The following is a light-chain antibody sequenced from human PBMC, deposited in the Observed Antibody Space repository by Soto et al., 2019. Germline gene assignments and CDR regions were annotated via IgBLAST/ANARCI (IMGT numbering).Light chain of an antibody. CDR2: DVN. CDR1: SSDIGGSDY. J-gene: IGLJ1*01. Sequence: QSALTQPPSASGSPGQSVTISCTGASSDIGGSDYVSWYQQHPGKAPKLIIYDVNVRPSGVPNRFSGSKSGNTASLTVSGLQAEDEADYYCSSYAGSNNFCVFGTGTKVTVL. V-gene: IGLV2-8*01. CDR3: SSYAGSNNFCV.